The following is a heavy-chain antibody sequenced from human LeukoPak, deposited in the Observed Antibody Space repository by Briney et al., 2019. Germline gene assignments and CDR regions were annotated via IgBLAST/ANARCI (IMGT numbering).Heavy chain of an antibody. CDR1: GFTFSSYG. Sequence: GGALRLSCAASGFTFSSYGMHWVRQAPGKGLEWVAFIRYDGSNKYYADSVKGRFTISRDNSKNTLYLQMNSLRAEDTAVYYCAVGYCSSTNCPWGGFHYWGQGTLVTVSS. D-gene: IGHD2-2*01. CDR3: AVGYCSSTNCPWGGFHY. V-gene: IGHV3-30*02. CDR2: IRYDGSNK. J-gene: IGHJ4*02.